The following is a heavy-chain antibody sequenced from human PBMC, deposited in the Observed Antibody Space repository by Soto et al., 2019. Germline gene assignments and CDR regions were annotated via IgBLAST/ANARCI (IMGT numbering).Heavy chain of an antibody. D-gene: IGHD3-9*01. J-gene: IGHJ6*02. CDR2: ISYDGSNK. Sequence: QVQLVESGGGVVQPGRSLRLSCAASGFTFSSYAMHWVRQAPGKGLEWVAVISYDGSNKYYADSVKGRFTISRDNSKNTLYLQMNSLRAEDTAVYYCARDEGDVLRYFDWLLGELGYYYYGMDVWGQGTTVTVSS. CDR1: GFTFSSYA. V-gene: IGHV3-30-3*01. CDR3: ARDEGDVLRYFDWLLGELGYYYYGMDV.